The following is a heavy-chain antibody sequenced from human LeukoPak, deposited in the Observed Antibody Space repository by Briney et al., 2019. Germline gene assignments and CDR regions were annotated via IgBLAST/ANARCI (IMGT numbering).Heavy chain of an antibody. CDR3: ARGGYDFSDY. Sequence: GGSLRLSCAASGFTFSSYSMNWVRQAPGKGLEWVSYISSSSSTIYYADSVKGRFTISRDNAKNSLYLQMNSLRAEDTAVYYCARGGYDFSDYWGQGTLVTVSS. V-gene: IGHV3-48*01. CDR1: GFTFSSYS. J-gene: IGHJ4*02. D-gene: IGHD5-12*01. CDR2: ISSSSSTI.